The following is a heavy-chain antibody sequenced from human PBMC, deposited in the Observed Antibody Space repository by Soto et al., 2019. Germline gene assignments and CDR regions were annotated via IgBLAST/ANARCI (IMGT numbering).Heavy chain of an antibody. CDR2: INPSGGST. Sequence: ASVKVSCKASGHTFTSYYMHWVRQAPGQGLEWMGIINPSGGSTSYAQKFQGRVTMTRDTSTSTVYMELSSLRSEDTAVYYCARGHKYTYYDFWSGYFPKFDPWGQGTLVTSPQ. CDR1: GHTFTSYY. V-gene: IGHV1-46*01. CDR3: ARGHKYTYYDFWSGYFPKFDP. D-gene: IGHD3-3*01. J-gene: IGHJ5*02.